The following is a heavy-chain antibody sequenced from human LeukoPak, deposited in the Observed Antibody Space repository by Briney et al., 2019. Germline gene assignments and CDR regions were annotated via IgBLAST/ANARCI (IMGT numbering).Heavy chain of an antibody. D-gene: IGHD6-19*01. J-gene: IGHJ4*02. V-gene: IGHV4-59*08. Sequence: SDTLSLTCAVSGGSINSHYWGWIRQPPGKGLQWIGDIYYTGQNNYNPSLKSRVTISLDTSKDHLSLNLTSVVAADTAIYYCVRRDTGWNYFDYWGQGILVTVS. CDR1: GGSINSHY. CDR2: IYYTGQN. CDR3: VRRDTGWNYFDY.